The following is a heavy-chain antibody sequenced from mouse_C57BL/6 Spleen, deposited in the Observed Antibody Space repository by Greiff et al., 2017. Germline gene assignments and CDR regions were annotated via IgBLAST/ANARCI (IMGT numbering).Heavy chain of an antibody. CDR1: GYAFSSYW. J-gene: IGHJ3*01. V-gene: IGHV1-80*01. CDR2: IYPGDGDT. Sequence: QVQLQQSGAELVKPGASVKISCKASGYAFSSYWMNWVKQRPGKGLEWIGQIYPGDGDTNYNGKFKGKATLTADKSSSTAYMQLSSLTSEDSAVYFCARGGDEGAWFAYWGQGTLVTVSA. CDR3: ARGGDEGAWFAY. D-gene: IGHD3-3*01.